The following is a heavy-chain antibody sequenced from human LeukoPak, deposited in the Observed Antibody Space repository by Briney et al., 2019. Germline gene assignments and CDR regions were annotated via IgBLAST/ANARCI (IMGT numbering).Heavy chain of an antibody. CDR3: ARGARRLWYLDYFDY. J-gene: IGHJ4*02. CDR1: GGSISSSSFY. D-gene: IGHD2-15*01. Sequence: KPSETLSLTCTVSGGSISSSSFYWGWIRQPPGKGLEWIGIIYHSGSTYYNPSLKSRVIISVDTSKNQFSLKMSSVTAADTAVYYCARGARRLWYLDYFDYWGQGTLVTVSS. CDR2: IYHSGST. V-gene: IGHV4-39*07.